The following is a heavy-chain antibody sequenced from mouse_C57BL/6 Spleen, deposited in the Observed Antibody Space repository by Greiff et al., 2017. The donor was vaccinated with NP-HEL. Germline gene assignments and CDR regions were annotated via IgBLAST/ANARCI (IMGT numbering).Heavy chain of an antibody. Sequence: DVQLQESGPGLVKPSQSLSLTCSVTGYSITSGYYWNWIRQFPGTKLEWMGYISYDGSNNYNPSLKNRISITRDTSKNQFFLKLNSVTTEDTATYYCARANYDEAYWGQGTLVTVSA. V-gene: IGHV3-6*01. CDR2: ISYDGSN. D-gene: IGHD2-4*01. J-gene: IGHJ3*01. CDR3: ARANYDEAY. CDR1: GYSITSGYY.